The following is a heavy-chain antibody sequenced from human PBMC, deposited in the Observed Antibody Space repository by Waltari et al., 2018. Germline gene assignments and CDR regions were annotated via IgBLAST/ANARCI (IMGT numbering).Heavy chain of an antibody. D-gene: IGHD2-15*01. V-gene: IGHV3-53*03. Sequence: EVQLVESGGDLIQPGGSLSLSCAASGFTVTSHYINWVRQSPGKGLEWVSVVYVTGNTDYADSVKGRFTTSRDNSKNTVYLQMDSLRVEDTAMYYCARRLVVAGTLDVFDLWGQGTRVIVSS. CDR1: GFTVTSHY. CDR3: ARRLVVAGTLDVFDL. CDR2: VYVTGNT. J-gene: IGHJ3*01.